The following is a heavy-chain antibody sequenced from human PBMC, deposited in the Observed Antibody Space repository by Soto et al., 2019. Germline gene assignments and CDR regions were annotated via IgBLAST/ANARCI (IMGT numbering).Heavy chain of an antibody. J-gene: IGHJ4*02. CDR1: GFTFSSYA. Sequence: EVQLLESGGGLVQPGGSLRLSCAASGFTFSSYAMTWVRQAPGKGLEWVSSISGSGGDTYYADSVKGRFTISRDISKNILYLQMNSLRAEDTAVYYCAKDFISVYYAVDYWGQGTLVTVSS. V-gene: IGHV3-23*01. CDR3: AKDFISVYYAVDY. CDR2: ISGSGGDT. D-gene: IGHD3-22*01.